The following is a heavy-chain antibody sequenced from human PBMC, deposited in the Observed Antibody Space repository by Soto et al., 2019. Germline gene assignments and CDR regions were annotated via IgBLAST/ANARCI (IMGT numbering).Heavy chain of an antibody. CDR1: GFTFSSYA. CDR2: ISGSGGST. D-gene: IGHD2-2*01. Sequence: EVQLLESGGGLVQPGGSLRLSCAASGFTFSSYAMSWVRQAPGKGLEWVSDISGSGGSTYYADSVKGRFTISRDNSKNTLYLQMNSLRAEDTAVYYCAKGSSGVCSSTSCYGRDYYCMDVWGQGTTVTVSS. CDR3: AKGSSGVCSSTSCYGRDYYCMDV. V-gene: IGHV3-23*01. J-gene: IGHJ6*02.